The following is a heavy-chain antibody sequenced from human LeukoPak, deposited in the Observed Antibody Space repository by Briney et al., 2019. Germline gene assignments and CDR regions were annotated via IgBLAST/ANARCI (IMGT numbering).Heavy chain of an antibody. V-gene: IGHV1-69*05. D-gene: IGHD3-22*01. CDR1: GVTFSSYA. J-gene: IGHJ4*02. CDR2: IIPIFGTA. Sequence: SVKVSCKVSGVTFSSYAISWVRQAPGQGLEWMGRIIPIFGTANYAQKFQGRVTITTDESTSTAYMELSSLRSEDTAVYYCARERYYDSSGYYFFDYWGQGTLVTVSS. CDR3: ARERYYDSSGYYFFDY.